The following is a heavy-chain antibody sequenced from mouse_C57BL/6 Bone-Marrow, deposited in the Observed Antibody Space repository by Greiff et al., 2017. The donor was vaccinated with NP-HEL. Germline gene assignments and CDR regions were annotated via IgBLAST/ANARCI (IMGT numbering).Heavy chain of an antibody. V-gene: IGHV1-52*01. D-gene: IGHD1-1*01. CDR3: ARGIYYGSSLWFAY. CDR2: IDPSDSDT. Sequence: QVQLQQPGAELVRPGSSVKLSCKASGYTFTSYWMPWVKQRPIQGLEWIGNIDPSDSDTHYNQKFKDKATLTVDKSSSTAYMQRSSLTSEDSAVYYGARGIYYGSSLWFAYWGQGTLVTVSA. CDR1: GYTFTSYW. J-gene: IGHJ3*01.